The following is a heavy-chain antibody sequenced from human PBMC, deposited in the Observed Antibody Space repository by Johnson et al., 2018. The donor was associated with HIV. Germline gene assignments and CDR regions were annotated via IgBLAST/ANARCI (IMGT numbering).Heavy chain of an antibody. CDR3: ATSGLTLGSSSSHAFDI. Sequence: VQLVESGGGLVQPGGSLRLSCAASRFTFSSYAMSWVRQAPGKGLEWVSAISGSGDSTYYADSVKGRFTISRDNSKNTLYLQMNSLRAEDTAMYYCATSGLTLGSSSSHAFDIWGQGTRVSVSS. V-gene: IGHV3-23*04. CDR1: RFTFSSYA. D-gene: IGHD6-6*01. J-gene: IGHJ3*02. CDR2: ISGSGDST.